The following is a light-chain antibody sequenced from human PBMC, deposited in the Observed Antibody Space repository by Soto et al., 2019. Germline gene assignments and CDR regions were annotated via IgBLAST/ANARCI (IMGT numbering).Light chain of an antibody. Sequence: IRLTQYPSTLSVSRGERATLSCRASQSVSNNLAWYQQNPGPPPRLLIYDASSRATGIPDRFSGSGSGTEFTLTSISQPSEDVAVYYCQQYNNWRTFGQGTKVDI. V-gene: IGKV3D-15*01. J-gene: IGKJ1*01. CDR2: DAS. CDR3: QQYNNWRT. CDR1: QSVSNN.